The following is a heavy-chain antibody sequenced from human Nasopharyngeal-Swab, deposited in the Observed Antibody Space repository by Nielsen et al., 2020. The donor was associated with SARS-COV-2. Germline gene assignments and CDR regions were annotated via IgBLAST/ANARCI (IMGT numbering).Heavy chain of an antibody. CDR2: LYSSGVT. CDR3: ARDRNTVLAGHSYFGMDV. V-gene: IGHV3-53*01. Sequence: GGSLRLSCAPSGFSVGSNYVSWVRQAPGKGLEWVSILYSSGVTFYADSVEGRFSISRDNSKNTIYLQMNNLRAEDTAVYYCARDRNTVLAGHSYFGMDVWGQGTMVTVSS. D-gene: IGHD4-11*01. J-gene: IGHJ6*02. CDR1: GFSVGSNY.